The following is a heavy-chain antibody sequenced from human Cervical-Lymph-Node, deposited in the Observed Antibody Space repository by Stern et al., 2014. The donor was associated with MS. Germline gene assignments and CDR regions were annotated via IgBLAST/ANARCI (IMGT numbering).Heavy chain of an antibody. J-gene: IGHJ4*02. CDR1: GFTFSSYS. CDR2: ISSSSSTI. V-gene: IGHV3-48*02. Sequence: EVQLVESGGGLVQPGGSLRLSCAASGFTFSSYSMNWVRQAPGKGLEWVSYISSSSSTIYYADSVKGRFTISRDNAKNSLYLQMNSLRDEDTAVYYCAPQPQRGYNDEEVDYWGQGTLVTVSS. CDR3: APQPQRGYNDEEVDY. D-gene: IGHD5-12*01.